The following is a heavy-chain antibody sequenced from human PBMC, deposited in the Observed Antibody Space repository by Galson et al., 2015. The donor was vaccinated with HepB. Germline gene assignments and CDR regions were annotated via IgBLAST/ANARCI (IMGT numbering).Heavy chain of an antibody. CDR1: GFTFSSYA. Sequence: SLRLSCAASGFTFSSYAMHWVRQAPGKGLEYVSAISSNGGSTYYADSVKGRFTISRDNSKNTLYLQMSSLRAEDTAVYYCVKGDFWSGWGTNWFDPWGQGTLVTVSS. CDR3: VKGDFWSGWGTNWFDP. D-gene: IGHD3-3*01. CDR2: ISSNGGST. J-gene: IGHJ5*02. V-gene: IGHV3-64D*06.